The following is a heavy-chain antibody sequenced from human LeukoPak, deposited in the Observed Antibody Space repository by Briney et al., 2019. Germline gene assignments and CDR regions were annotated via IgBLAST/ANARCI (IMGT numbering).Heavy chain of an antibody. Sequence: GGSLRLSCAASGFTFSSYWVSWVRQAPGKGLEWVANIKQDGSEKYYVDSVKGRFTISRDNAKNSLYLQMNSLRAEDTAVYYCAREGDSGYIYWGQGTLVTVSS. CDR3: AREGDSGYIY. J-gene: IGHJ4*02. CDR2: IKQDGSEK. V-gene: IGHV3-7*01. CDR1: GFTFSSYW. D-gene: IGHD5-12*01.